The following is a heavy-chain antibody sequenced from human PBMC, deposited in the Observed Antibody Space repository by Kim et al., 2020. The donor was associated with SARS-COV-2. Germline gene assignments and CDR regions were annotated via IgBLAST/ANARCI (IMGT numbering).Heavy chain of an antibody. CDR3: ARQTGLLGGVFRS. V-gene: IGHV4-39*01. D-gene: IGHD1-1*01. J-gene: IGHJ1*01. Sequence: YYSPSRSGRVTISIDVSRNQFSLNLTSVTPTDTAVYYCARQTGLLGGVFRSWGQGTLVTVSA.